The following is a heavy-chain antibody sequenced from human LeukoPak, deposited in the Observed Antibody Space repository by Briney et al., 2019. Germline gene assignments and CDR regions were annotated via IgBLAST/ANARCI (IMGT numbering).Heavy chain of an antibody. J-gene: IGHJ5*02. D-gene: IGHD6-13*01. CDR1: GFPLRTYG. Sequence: PGGSLRLSCAASGFPLRTYGMSWVRQAPGEGLEWVSTISGSNGRTYYADSVKGRFTISKDNSKSTLYLQMNSLRVEDTAVYYCASSQQPSNWFDPWGQGTLVTVSS. CDR3: ASSQQPSNWFDP. V-gene: IGHV3-23*01. CDR2: ISGSNGRT.